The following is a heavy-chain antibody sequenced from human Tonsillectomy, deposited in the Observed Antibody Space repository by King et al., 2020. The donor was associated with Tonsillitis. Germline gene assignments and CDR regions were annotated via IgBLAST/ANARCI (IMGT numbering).Heavy chain of an antibody. V-gene: IGHV3-20*04. CDR1: GFNFDDFD. D-gene: IGHD2-21*02. Sequence: EVQLVESGVGVVRPGGSLRLSCAASGFNFDDFDMNWVRQVPGKGLECVSCINWNGVSTTYTDSVKGRFTISRDNAKNFLYLQMNSLRAEDTALYYCARGVTYFDYWGQGTLVTVSS. J-gene: IGHJ4*02. CDR2: INWNGVST. CDR3: ARGVTYFDY.